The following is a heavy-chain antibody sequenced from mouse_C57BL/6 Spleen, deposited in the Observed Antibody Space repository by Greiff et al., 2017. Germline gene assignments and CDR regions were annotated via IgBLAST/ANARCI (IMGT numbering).Heavy chain of an antibody. D-gene: IGHD2-3*01. Sequence: EVKLVESGGGLVQPGGSLKLSCAASGFTFSDYYMYWVRQTPEKRLEWVAYISNGGGSTYYPDTVKGRFTISRDNAKNTLYLQMSRLKSEDTAMYYCARPPYDGYSYWYFDVWGTGTTVTVSS. V-gene: IGHV5-12*01. CDR2: ISNGGGST. J-gene: IGHJ1*03. CDR3: ARPPYDGYSYWYFDV. CDR1: GFTFSDYY.